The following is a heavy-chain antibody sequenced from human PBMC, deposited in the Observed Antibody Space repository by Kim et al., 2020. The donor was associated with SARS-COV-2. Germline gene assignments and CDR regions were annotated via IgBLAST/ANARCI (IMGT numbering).Heavy chain of an antibody. V-gene: IGHV4-31*03. D-gene: IGHD3-10*01. CDR3: ARGGSWYFDL. Sequence: SETLSLTCTVSGGSISSGGYYWSWIRQHPGKGLEWIGYIYYSGSTYYNPSLKSRVTISVDTSKNQFSLKLSSVTAADTAVYYCARGGSWYFDLWGRGTLVTVSS. J-gene: IGHJ2*01. CDR1: GGSISSGGYY. CDR2: IYYSGST.